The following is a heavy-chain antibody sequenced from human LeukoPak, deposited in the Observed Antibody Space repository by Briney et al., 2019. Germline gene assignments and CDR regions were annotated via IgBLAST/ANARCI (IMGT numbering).Heavy chain of an antibody. J-gene: IGHJ3*02. D-gene: IGHD3-22*01. V-gene: IGHV1-8*01. CDR1: GYTFTSYD. CDR2: MNPNSGNT. Sequence: ASVKVSCKASGYTFTSYDINWVRQATGQGLEWMGWMNPNSGNTGYAQKFQGRVTMTRNTSISTAYMELSSLRSEDTAVYYCARTNYDSSGYYYSGAFDIWGQGTMVTVSS. CDR3: ARTNYDSSGYYYSGAFDI.